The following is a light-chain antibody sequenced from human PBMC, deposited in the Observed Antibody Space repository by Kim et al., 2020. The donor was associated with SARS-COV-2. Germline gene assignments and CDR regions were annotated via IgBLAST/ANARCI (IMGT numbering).Light chain of an antibody. CDR2: GAS. J-gene: IGKJ2*01. CDR1: QSVGSN. Sequence: EIVLTQSPVTLSVSPGEGVTLSCRASQSVGSNLAWCQHKPGQAPRLLISGASTRATDIPDRFSASGSGTEFTLTISSLQSEDVAIYYCQRYDNWPYTFGQGTKLEI. CDR3: QRYDNWPYT. V-gene: IGKV3-15*01.